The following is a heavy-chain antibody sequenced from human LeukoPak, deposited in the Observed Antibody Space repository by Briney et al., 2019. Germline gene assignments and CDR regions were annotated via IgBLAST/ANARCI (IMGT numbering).Heavy chain of an antibody. D-gene: IGHD1-26*01. V-gene: IGHV1-2*02. Sequence: GASVRVSCKASGYTFTGYYMHWVRQAPGQGLEWTGWINPNSGGTNYAQKFQGRVTMTRDTSISTAYMELSRLRSDDTAVYYCARGVGATTGYDYWGQGTLVTVSS. J-gene: IGHJ4*02. CDR1: GYTFTGYY. CDR2: INPNSGGT. CDR3: ARGVGATTGYDY.